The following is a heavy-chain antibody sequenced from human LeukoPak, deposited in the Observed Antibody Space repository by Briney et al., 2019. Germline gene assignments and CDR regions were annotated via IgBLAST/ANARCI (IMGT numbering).Heavy chain of an antibody. CDR3: ARYYSNYLFDY. CDR1: GFTVSSNY. J-gene: IGHJ4*02. CDR2: IYSGGST. V-gene: IGHV3-66*01. D-gene: IGHD4-11*01. Sequence: GGSLRLSCAASGFTVSSNYMSWVRQAPGKGLEWVSVIYSGGSTYYADSVKGRFTISRDNSKNTLYLQMNSLRAEDTAVYYCARYYSNYLFDYWGQGTLVIVSS.